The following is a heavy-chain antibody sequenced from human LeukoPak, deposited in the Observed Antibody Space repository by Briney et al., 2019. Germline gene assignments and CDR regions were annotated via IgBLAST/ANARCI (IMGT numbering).Heavy chain of an antibody. CDR3: ARARGLYYDSNNWFDP. D-gene: IGHD3-22*01. V-gene: IGHV4-38-2*02. J-gene: IGHJ5*02. CDR2: IYHSGST. CDR1: GYSISSGYY. Sequence: PSETLSLTCTVSGYSISSGYYWGWIRQPPGKGLECIGSIYHSGSTYYNPSLKSRVTISADTSKNQFSLKLSSVTAADTAVYYCARARGLYYDSNNWFDPWGQGTLVTVSS.